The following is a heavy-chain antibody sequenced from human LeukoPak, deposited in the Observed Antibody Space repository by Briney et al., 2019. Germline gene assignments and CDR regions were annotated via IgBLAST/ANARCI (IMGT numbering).Heavy chain of an antibody. CDR1: GYTLSDYY. V-gene: IGHV1-46*01. D-gene: IGHD6-13*01. J-gene: IGHJ4*02. CDR2: INPSGGST. CDR3: ARISSSWYYFDY. Sequence: VASVKVSCKASGYTLSDYYMHWVRQAPGQGLEWMGIINPSGGSTSYAQKFQGRVTMTRDTSTSTVYMELSSLRSEDTAVYYCARISSSWYYFDYWGQGTLVTVSS.